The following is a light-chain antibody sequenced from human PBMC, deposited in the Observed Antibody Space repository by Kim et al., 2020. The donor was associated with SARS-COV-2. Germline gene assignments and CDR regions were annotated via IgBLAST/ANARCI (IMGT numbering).Light chain of an antibody. Sequence: VSPEQTANITCSGNTLENKFAFWYQQKPGQSPVLVIYHDSKRPSGIPERFSGAHSGHTATLTISETQAIDEADYYCQAWDSTSVVFGGGTQLTVL. J-gene: IGLJ2*01. V-gene: IGLV3-1*01. CDR2: HDS. CDR3: QAWDSTSVV. CDR1: TLENKF.